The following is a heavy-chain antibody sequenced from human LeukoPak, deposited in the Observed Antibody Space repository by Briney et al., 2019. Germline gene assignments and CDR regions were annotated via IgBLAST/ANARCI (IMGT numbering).Heavy chain of an antibody. CDR1: GFTFSSYA. CDR2: ISYDGSNK. D-gene: IGHD3-3*01. CDR3: AKRLTRGEWLSRFDY. J-gene: IGHJ4*02. V-gene: IGHV3-30-3*02. Sequence: GGSLRLSCAASGFTFSSYAMHWVRQAPGKGLEWVAVISYDGSNKYYADSVKGRFTISRDNSKNTLYLQMNSLRAEDTAVYYCAKRLTRGEWLSRFDYWGQGTLVTVSS.